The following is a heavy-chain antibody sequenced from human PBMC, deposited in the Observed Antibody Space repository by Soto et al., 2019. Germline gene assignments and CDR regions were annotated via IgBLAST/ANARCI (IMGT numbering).Heavy chain of an antibody. J-gene: IGHJ4*02. CDR1: GFTFRRYS. CDR3: ARDWSSSDWFPHIDY. Sequence: GGSRRLSCAASGFTFRRYSMNWVRQARGKGLEWVSSISGSSSIIYYADSEKGRFTISRDNTKNSLDVQMNSLRDADTAVYYCARDWSSSDWFPHIDYWGQGTLVTVSS. CDR2: ISGSSSII. D-gene: IGHD6-19*01. V-gene: IGHV3-21*06.